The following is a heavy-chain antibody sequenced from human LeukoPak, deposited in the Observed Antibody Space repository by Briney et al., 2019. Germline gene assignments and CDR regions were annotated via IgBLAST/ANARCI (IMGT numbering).Heavy chain of an antibody. CDR3: AKADEMNMDY. D-gene: IGHD2/OR15-2a*01. Sequence: GGSLRLSCAASGFTFSRYGMHWVRQAPGKGLEGVAVIWYDGSIKYYPDSVKARFTISKDNSKNTLDLQMNSLRAEDTAVYYCAKADEMNMDYWGQGTLVTVSS. CDR2: IWYDGSIK. CDR1: GFTFSRYG. J-gene: IGHJ4*02. V-gene: IGHV3-33*06.